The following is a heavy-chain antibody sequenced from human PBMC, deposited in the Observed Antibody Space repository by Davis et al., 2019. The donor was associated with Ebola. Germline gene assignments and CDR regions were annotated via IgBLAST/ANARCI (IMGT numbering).Heavy chain of an antibody. J-gene: IGHJ6*02. CDR2: IDWNDDE. CDR1: GFSLSTAKMR. CDR3: ARIDFGMDD. D-gene: IGHD3/OR15-3a*01. V-gene: IGHV2-70*04. Sequence: SGPTLVKPTQTPTLICTFSGFSLSTAKMRVSWIRQPPGKALEWLARIDWNDDEFYSTSLRTRLAISKDTSKNQVVLTMTNMDPVDTATYYCARIDFGMDDWGQGTTVTVSS.